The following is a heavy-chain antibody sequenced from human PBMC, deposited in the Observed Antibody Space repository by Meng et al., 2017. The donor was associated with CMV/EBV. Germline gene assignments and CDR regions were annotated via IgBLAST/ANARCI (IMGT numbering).Heavy chain of an antibody. J-gene: IGHJ4*02. CDR2: ISPDGSST. Sequence: GESLKISCAASGFIFTNYWMHWVRQAPGKGLVWVSRISPDGSSTDYADAVKGRFTTSRDKAKSTVFLQMNSLRPDDTAVYYCVRVGDGRTHGKFEYWGQGALVTVSS. D-gene: IGHD3-10*01. V-gene: IGHV3-74*01. CDR1: GFIFTNYW. CDR3: VRVGDGRTHGKFEY.